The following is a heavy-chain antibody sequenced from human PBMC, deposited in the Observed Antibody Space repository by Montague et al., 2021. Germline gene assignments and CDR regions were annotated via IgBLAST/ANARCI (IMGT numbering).Heavy chain of an antibody. CDR2: INASGGKT. J-gene: IGHJ6*02. CDR3: ANFRQSVEMDV. Sequence: SLGLSCAASGFTISSWAMSWVRRAPGKGLECVSIINASGGKTHYADSVTGRFTISRDRSKNTLYLQMDSLRVEDTAVYYCANFRQSVEMDVWGQGTRVTVSS. D-gene: IGHD3-3*01. CDR1: GFTISSWA. V-gene: IGHV3-23*01.